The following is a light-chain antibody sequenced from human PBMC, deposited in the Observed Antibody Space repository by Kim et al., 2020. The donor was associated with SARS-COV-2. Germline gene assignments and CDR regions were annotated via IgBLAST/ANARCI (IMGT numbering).Light chain of an antibody. Sequence: SVAVGDRVTIAGRASQGITNSLAWYQQEPGKVPQLLIYAASALQTRVPSRFSGSGSGTDFTLTISSLQPEGVATYYCQKYNSAPWTFGQGTKVDIK. J-gene: IGKJ1*01. CDR1: QGITNS. CDR2: AAS. V-gene: IGKV1-27*01. CDR3: QKYNSAPWT.